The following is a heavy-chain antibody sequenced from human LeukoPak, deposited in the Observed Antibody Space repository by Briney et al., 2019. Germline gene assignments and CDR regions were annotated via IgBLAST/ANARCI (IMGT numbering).Heavy chain of an antibody. Sequence: SETLSLTCTVSGGSVSSGSYYWSWIRQPPGKGLEWIGYIYYSGSTNYNPSLKSRVTISVDTSKNQFSLKLSSVTAADTAVYYRAREGEGDCSSTSCYKGNYNWFDPWGQGTLVTVSS. CDR2: IYYSGST. D-gene: IGHD2-2*02. CDR3: AREGEGDCSSTSCYKGNYNWFDP. CDR1: GGSVSSGSYY. J-gene: IGHJ5*02. V-gene: IGHV4-61*01.